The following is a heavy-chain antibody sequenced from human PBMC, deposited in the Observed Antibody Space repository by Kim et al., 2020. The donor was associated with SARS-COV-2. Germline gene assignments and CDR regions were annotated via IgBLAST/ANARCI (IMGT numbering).Heavy chain of an antibody. D-gene: IGHD2-21*01. V-gene: IGHV3-53*01. CDR3: TRGAYLYYFDY. J-gene: IGHJ4*02. CDR2: T. Sequence: TFYADSVKGRFTISRDNSKNTLYLQMNSLGAEDTAVYYCTRGAYLYYFDYWGQGTLVTVSS.